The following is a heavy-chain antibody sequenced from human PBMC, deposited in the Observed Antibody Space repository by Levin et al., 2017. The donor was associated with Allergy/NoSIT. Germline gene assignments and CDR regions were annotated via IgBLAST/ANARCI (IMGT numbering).Heavy chain of an antibody. D-gene: IGHD6-19*01. CDR3: AKDHPSSGWPAFEY. Sequence: GGSLRLSCAASGFTFSSYAMSWVRQAPGRGLEWVASVNNGGNAYYGGSVKGRFTVSRDNSKNTLDLEMNSLRDDDTATYYCAKDHPSSGWPAFEYWGQGILVTVSS. CDR1: GFTFSSYA. J-gene: IGHJ4*02. V-gene: IGHV3-23*01. CDR2: VNNGGNA.